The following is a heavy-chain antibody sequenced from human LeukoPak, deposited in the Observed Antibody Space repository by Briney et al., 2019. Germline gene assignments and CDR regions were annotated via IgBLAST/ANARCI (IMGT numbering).Heavy chain of an antibody. V-gene: IGHV3-30*14. Sequence: GRSLRLSCAASGFTFSSYAMHWVRQAPGKGLEWVAVISYDGSNKYYADSVKGRFTISRDNSKNTLYLQMNSLRAEDTAVYYCARDSSYYGMDVWGQGTTVIVSS. CDR3: ARDSSYYGMDV. J-gene: IGHJ6*02. CDR2: ISYDGSNK. CDR1: GFTFSSYA.